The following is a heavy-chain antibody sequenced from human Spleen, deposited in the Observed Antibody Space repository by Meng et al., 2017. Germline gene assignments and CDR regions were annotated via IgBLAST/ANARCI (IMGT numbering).Heavy chain of an antibody. D-gene: IGHD6-6*01. CDR1: GYTFTDYE. J-gene: IGHJ5*02. V-gene: IGHV1-8*01. CDR3: ARGGSSSSGTP. Sequence: QVQLVQAEAEVKKPGASVKISCQASGYTFTDYEINWVRQASGQGLEWMGWMTPNRGYTGYAQKFQGRVTMTRNISTNTAYLELSSLRFDDTAVYYCARGGSSSSGTPWGQGTLVTVSS. CDR2: MTPNRGYT.